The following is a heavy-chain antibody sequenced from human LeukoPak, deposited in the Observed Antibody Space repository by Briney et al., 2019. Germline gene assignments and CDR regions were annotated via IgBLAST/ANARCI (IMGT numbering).Heavy chain of an antibody. CDR1: GFTFSSYW. D-gene: IGHD3-22*01. J-gene: IGHJ4*02. Sequence: GGSLRLSCAASGFTFSSYWMSWVRQAPGKGLEWVSVISWDGGGTYYADSVKGRFTISRDNSKNSLYLQMNSLRTEDTALYYCAREYYDSGAYYSLDSWGRGTLVTVSS. CDR2: ISWDGGGT. V-gene: IGHV3-43*01. CDR3: AREYYDSGAYYSLDS.